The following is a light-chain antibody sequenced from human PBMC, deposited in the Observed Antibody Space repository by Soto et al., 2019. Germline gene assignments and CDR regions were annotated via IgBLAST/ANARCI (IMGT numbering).Light chain of an antibody. Sequence: DIQITQSPSTLSASVAARVTITSTASQSISSWLDWYEQEPGKASKRLIYDASSLESGVPSRFSGSGSGTEFTLTISSXQPDDFATYHCQQYNSYSLTFGGGTKGDIK. CDR2: DAS. CDR3: QQYNSYSLT. V-gene: IGKV1-5*01. J-gene: IGKJ4*01. CDR1: QSISSW.